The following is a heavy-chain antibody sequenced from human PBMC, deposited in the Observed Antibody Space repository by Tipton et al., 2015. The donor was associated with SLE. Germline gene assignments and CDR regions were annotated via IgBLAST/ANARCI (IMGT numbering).Heavy chain of an antibody. Sequence: SLRLSCAASGFSFRNYAMHWARQAPGKGLDWVAVISHDGNTEKYADSVKGRFTVSRDNSKSTVLLQMNSLRSEDTALYYCATIDGEFDHWGQGVLVTVSS. CDR3: ATIDGEFDH. D-gene: IGHD3-10*01. CDR1: GFSFRNYA. CDR2: ISHDGNTE. J-gene: IGHJ4*02. V-gene: IGHV3-30*04.